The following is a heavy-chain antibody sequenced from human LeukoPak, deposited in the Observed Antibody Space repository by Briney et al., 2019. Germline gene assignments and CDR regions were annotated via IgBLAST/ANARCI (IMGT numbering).Heavy chain of an antibody. CDR1: GFPFSDYY. D-gene: IGHD2-2*01. J-gene: IGHJ6*03. V-gene: IGHV3-11*01. Sequence: GGSLRLSCAASGFPFSDYYMSWIRQAPGKGLEWVSYISSSGSTMYYADSVKGRFTISRDNAKNSLYLQMNSLRAEDTAVYYCARSAGGVIVVVTPALSRTRPPYYYYYMDVWGRGTTVTVSS. CDR3: ARSAGGVIVVVTPALSRTRPPYYYYYMDV. CDR2: ISSSGSTM.